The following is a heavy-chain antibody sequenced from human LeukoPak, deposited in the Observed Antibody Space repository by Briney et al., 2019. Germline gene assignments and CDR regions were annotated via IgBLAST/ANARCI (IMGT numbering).Heavy chain of an antibody. J-gene: IGHJ4*02. D-gene: IGHD6-13*01. CDR3: ARDKFGGRSWSGEALDY. Sequence: PSKTLTLTCAVSGYSISSGYYYGWLRHPPKKLQELIGSTYHSSNNYYNPSLKSRFTISVDTSKNQFSLKMNSVTAEDTAVYYCARDKFGGRSWSGEALDYWGQGNLVTVSS. V-gene: IGHV4-38-2*02. CDR1: GYSISSGYY. CDR2: TYHSSNN.